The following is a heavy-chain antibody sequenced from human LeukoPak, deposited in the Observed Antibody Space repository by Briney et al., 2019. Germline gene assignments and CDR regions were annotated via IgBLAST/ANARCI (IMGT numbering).Heavy chain of an antibody. Sequence: GVSVTLSCAASDFSFNNYAMSWLRLAPGQGLEWVSAIRSSGGSTYYAHSVKGRFRISRDSSKNTLYLRINSLRVEDTAVYYCAGEGFSSGGYFDFWAQGTVDSLSS. CDR3: AGEGFSSGGYFDF. V-gene: IGHV3-23*01. D-gene: IGHD6-19*01. J-gene: IGHJ4*02. CDR2: IRSSGGST. CDR1: DFSFNNYA.